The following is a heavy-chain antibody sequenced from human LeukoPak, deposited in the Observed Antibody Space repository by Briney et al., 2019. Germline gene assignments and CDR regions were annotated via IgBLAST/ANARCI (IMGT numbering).Heavy chain of an antibody. V-gene: IGHV1-2*02. CDR3: AREGVIGDGYNFFDY. D-gene: IGHD5-24*01. CDR2: INPNSGGT. J-gene: IGHJ4*02. CDR1: GYTFTGYY. Sequence: GASVKVTCKASGYTFTGYYMHWVRQAPGQGLEWMGWINPNSGGTNYAQKFQGRVTMTRDTSISTAYMELSRLRSDDTAVYYCAREGVIGDGYNFFDYWGQGTLVTVFS.